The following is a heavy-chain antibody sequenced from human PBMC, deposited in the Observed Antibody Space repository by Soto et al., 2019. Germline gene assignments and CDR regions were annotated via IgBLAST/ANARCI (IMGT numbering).Heavy chain of an antibody. CDR2: INHSGST. J-gene: IGHJ4*02. CDR3: ARTLRGGYHTTFDY. D-gene: IGHD2-15*01. CDR1: GGSFSGYY. V-gene: IGHV4-34*01. Sequence: SETLSLTCAVYGGSFSGYYWSWIRQPPGKGLEWIGEINHSGSTNYNPSLKSRVTISVDTSKNQFSLKLSSVTAADTAVYYCARTLRGGYHTTFDYWGQGALVTVSS.